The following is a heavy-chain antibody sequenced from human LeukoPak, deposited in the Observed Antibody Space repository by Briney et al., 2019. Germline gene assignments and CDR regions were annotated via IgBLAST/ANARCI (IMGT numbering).Heavy chain of an antibody. J-gene: IGHJ4*02. V-gene: IGHV1-3*01. CDR3: ARVLGGSYYYFDY. Sequence: ASVKVSCKASGYTFTSYATHWVRQAPGQRLEWMGWINAGNGNTKYSQKFQGRVTITRDTSASTAYMELSSLRSEDTAVYYCARVLGGSYYYFDYWGQGTLVTVSS. D-gene: IGHD1-26*01. CDR2: INAGNGNT. CDR1: GYTFTSYA.